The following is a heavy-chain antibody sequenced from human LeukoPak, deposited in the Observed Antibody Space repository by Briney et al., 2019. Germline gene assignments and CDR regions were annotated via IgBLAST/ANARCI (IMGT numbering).Heavy chain of an antibody. J-gene: IGHJ1*01. CDR2: ISGSGGSI. Sequence: GGSLRLSCAASGFTFISYAMSWVRQAPGKGLEWVSAISGSGGSIYYADSVKGRFTVSRDNSKNTLSLQMNTLRAEDTAVYYCTKDQDARPMYFQDWGQGNLVTVSS. CDR1: GFTFISYA. CDR3: TKDQDARPMYFQD. D-gene: IGHD3-10*02. V-gene: IGHV3-23*01.